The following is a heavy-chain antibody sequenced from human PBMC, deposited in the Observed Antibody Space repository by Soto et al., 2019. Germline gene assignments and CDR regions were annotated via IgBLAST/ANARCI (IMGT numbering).Heavy chain of an antibody. CDR1: GFTFSSYA. Sequence: EVQLLESGGGLVQPGGSLRLSCAASGFTFSSYAMSWVRQAPGKGLEWVSAISGSGGSTYYADSVKGRFTISRDNSKNTLYLQMNSLRAEDTAVYYCAKPPLGLLGYYCYMDVWGKGTTVTVSS. CDR3: AKPPLGLLGYYCYMDV. CDR2: ISGSGGST. J-gene: IGHJ6*03. V-gene: IGHV3-23*01. D-gene: IGHD2-21*01.